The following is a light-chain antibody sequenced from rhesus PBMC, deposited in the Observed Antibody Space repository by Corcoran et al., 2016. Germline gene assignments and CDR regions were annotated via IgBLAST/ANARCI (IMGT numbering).Light chain of an antibody. CDR3: QQYYSTPFT. CDR2: EAS. CDR1: QGITND. Sequence: DIQMTQSPSSLSASVGDRVTITCRASQGITNDLAWYQQKPGETSKLLIYEASSLQSGIPSRFSGSGSGTDFTLTISSLQSEDFATYYCQQYYSTPFTFGPGTKLDIK. V-gene: IGKV1-21*01. J-gene: IGKJ3*01.